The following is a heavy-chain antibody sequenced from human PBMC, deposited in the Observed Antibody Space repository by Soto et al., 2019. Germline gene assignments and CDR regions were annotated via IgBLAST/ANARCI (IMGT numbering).Heavy chain of an antibody. Sequence: SETLSLTCAVYGGSFSGYYWSWIRQPPGKGLEWIGEINHSGSTNYNPSLKSRVTISVDTSKNQFSLKLSSVTAADTAVYYCARVRTVTTFGDYYYYMDVWGKGTTVTVSS. CDR1: GGSFSGYY. J-gene: IGHJ6*03. CDR2: INHSGST. CDR3: ARVRTVTTFGDYYYYMDV. D-gene: IGHD4-17*01. V-gene: IGHV4-34*01.